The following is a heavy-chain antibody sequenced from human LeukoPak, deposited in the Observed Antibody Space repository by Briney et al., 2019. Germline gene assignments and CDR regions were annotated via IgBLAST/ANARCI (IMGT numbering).Heavy chain of an antibody. CDR2: IYYSGST. CDR1: GGSISSSSYY. D-gene: IGHD5-18*01. V-gene: IGHV4-39*07. CDR3: AGFLTQLWLRSSLQDY. Sequence: PSETLSLTCTVSGGSISSSSYYWGWIRQPPGKGLEWIGSIYYSGSTYYNPSLKSRVTISVDTSKNQFSLKLSSVTAADTAVYYCAGFLTQLWLRSSLQDYWGQGTLVTVSS. J-gene: IGHJ4*02.